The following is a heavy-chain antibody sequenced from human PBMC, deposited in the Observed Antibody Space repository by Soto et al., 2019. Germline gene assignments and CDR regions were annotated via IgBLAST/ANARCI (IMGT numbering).Heavy chain of an antibody. J-gene: IGHJ5*02. V-gene: IGHV4-59*01. D-gene: IGHD3-9*01. CDR2: MHHTQGT. CDR3: ARVPFVGYFDWLDP. Sequence: PSETLSLTCSVSGASISSYYWTWIRQLPGGGLEWIGYMHHTQGTNDNPSLRGRVHMSIDTSMNQFSLRLTSVTAADTAVYYCARVPFVGYFDWLDPWGHGTLVTVSS. CDR1: GASISSYY.